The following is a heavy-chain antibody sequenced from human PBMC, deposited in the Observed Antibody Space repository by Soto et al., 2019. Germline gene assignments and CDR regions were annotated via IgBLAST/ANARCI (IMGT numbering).Heavy chain of an antibody. V-gene: IGHV4-4*07. CDR3: AREAGPARWFDP. D-gene: IGHD6-19*01. Sequence: QVQLQESGPGLVEPSETLSLTCTVPGASISSNFWTWIRQPAGRGLDWMGRISSSGTTNYNPSLKSRVTLSVDKSKNHFSLNLSSVTAADTAVYYCAREAGPARWFDPWGQGTLVTVSS. CDR2: ISSSGTT. J-gene: IGHJ5*02. CDR1: GASISSNF.